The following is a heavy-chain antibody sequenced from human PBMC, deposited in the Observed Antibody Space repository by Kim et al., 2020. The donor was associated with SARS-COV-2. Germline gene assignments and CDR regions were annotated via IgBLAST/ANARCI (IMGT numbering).Heavy chain of an antibody. D-gene: IGHD3-9*01. CDR3: ARPRYFDWADAFDI. Sequence: SPSFQGQLTISADKSISTAYLQWSSLKAADTAMYYCARPRYFDWADAFDIWGQGTMVTVSS. V-gene: IGHV5-51*01. J-gene: IGHJ3*02.